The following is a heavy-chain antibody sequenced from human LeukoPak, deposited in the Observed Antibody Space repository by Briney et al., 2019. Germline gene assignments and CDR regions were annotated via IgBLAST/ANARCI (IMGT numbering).Heavy chain of an antibody. J-gene: IGHJ4*02. V-gene: IGHV3-23*01. D-gene: IGHD3-10*01. Sequence: PGGSLRLSCAASGFTFSSYAMSWVRQAPGKGLEWVSAISGSGGSTYYADSVKGRFTISRDNSKNTLYLQMNSLRAEDTAVYYCAKDRLRGFGEYISAFGYWGQGTLVTVSS. CDR3: AKDRLRGFGEYISAFGY. CDR1: GFTFSSYA. CDR2: ISGSGGST.